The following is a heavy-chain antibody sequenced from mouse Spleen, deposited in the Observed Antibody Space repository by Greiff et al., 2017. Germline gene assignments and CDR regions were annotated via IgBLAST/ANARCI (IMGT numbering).Heavy chain of an antibody. V-gene: IGHV1-69*01. CDR1: GYTFTSYW. J-gene: IGHJ2*01. CDR3: AREGGSMITTVDY. CDR2: IDPSDSYT. Sequence: QVQLQQPGAELVMPGASVKLSCKASGYTFTSYWMHWVKQRPGQGLEWIGEIDPSDSYTNYNQKFKGKATLTVDKSSGTAYMQLSSLTSEDSAVYYCAREGGSMITTVDYWGQGTTLTVSS. D-gene: IGHD2-4*01.